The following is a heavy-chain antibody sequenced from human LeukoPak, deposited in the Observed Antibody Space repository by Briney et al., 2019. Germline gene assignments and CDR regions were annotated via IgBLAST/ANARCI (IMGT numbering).Heavy chain of an antibody. Sequence: KSSETLSLTCTVSGGSISSYYWSWIRQPPGKGLEWIGYIYYSGSTKYNPSLKSRVTISVDTSKNQFSLKLGSVTAADTAVYYCARELSWRFDYWGQGTLVTVSS. V-gene: IGHV4-59*01. CDR2: IYYSGST. CDR3: ARELSWRFDY. J-gene: IGHJ4*02. CDR1: GGSISSYY. D-gene: IGHD6-13*01.